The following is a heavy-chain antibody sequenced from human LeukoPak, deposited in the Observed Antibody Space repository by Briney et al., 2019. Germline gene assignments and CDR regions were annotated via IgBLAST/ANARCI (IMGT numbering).Heavy chain of an antibody. CDR3: AIDEFSSSGYYFDY. CDR2: IYTSGST. D-gene: IGHD3-22*01. J-gene: IGHJ4*02. Sequence: SGTLSLTCTVSGGSISSYYWSWIRQPAGKGLEWIGRIYTSGSTNYNPSLKSRVTMSVDTSKNQFSLKLSSVTAADTAVYYCAIDEFSSSGYYFDYGGQGTLVTVSA. CDR1: GGSISSYY. V-gene: IGHV4-4*07.